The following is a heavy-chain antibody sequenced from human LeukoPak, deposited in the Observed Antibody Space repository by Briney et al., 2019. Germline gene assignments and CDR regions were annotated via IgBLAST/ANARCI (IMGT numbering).Heavy chain of an antibody. V-gene: IGHV4-61*02. CDR2: IYTSGST. Sequence: SQTLSLTCTVSGGSISSGNYYWSWIRQPAGKGLEWIGRIYTSGSTNYNPSLKSRVTISVDTSKNQFSLKLSSVTAADTAVYYCARGSSGYYGPRLAGGFDYWGQGTLVTVSS. CDR1: GGSISSGNYY. D-gene: IGHD3-22*01. CDR3: ARGSSGYYGPRLAGGFDY. J-gene: IGHJ4*02.